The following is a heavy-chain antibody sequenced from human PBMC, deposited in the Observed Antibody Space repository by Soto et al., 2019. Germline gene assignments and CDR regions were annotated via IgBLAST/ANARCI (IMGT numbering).Heavy chain of an antibody. Sequence: SVKVSCKASGGTFSSYAISWVRQAPGQGLEWMGGIIPIFGTANYAQKFQGRVTITADESTSTAYMELSSLRSEDTAVYYCARAEAKYSSSWYVPLGWFDPWGQGTLVTV. V-gene: IGHV1-69*13. CDR2: IIPIFGTA. CDR3: ARAEAKYSSSWYVPLGWFDP. J-gene: IGHJ5*02. CDR1: GGTFSSYA. D-gene: IGHD6-13*01.